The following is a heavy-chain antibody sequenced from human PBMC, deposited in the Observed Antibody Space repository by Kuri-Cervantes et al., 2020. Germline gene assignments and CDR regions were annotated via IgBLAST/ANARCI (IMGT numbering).Heavy chain of an antibody. Sequence: GESLKISCAASGFDFSNHDMSWIRQAPGKGLEWVSYISDSARTIYYTDSVKGRFTISRDNAKNSLYLQMNSLRAEDTAVYYCARDLFGYYYYYMDVWGKGTTVTVSS. J-gene: IGHJ6*03. CDR3: ARDLFGYYYYYMDV. CDR2: ISDSARTI. D-gene: IGHD3-3*01. CDR1: GFDFSNHD. V-gene: IGHV3-11*04.